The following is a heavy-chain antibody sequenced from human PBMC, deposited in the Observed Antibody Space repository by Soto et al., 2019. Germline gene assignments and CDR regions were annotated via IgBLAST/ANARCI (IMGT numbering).Heavy chain of an antibody. CDR1: GYTFSDHY. CDR3: ARGVGTSWFDP. Sequence: QVQLVQSGAEVEKPGASVKVSCKTSGYTFSDHYIHWVRQAPGQGLERIGWLNSRSGATNYAQKFRGWVTMTRDTSIRTAYMELSSLKSDDTAVYYCARGVGTSWFDPWGQGSLVTVSS. CDR2: LNSRSGAT. V-gene: IGHV1-2*04. J-gene: IGHJ5*02. D-gene: IGHD2-2*01.